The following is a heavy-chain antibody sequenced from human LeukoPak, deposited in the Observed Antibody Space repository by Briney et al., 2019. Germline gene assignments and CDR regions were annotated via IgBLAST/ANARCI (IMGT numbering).Heavy chain of an antibody. Sequence: GGSLRLSCAASGFTFSSYSMNWVRQAPGKGLEWVSSISSSSSYIYYADSVKGRFTISRDNAKNSLYLQMNSLRAEDTAVYYCARDPPSFVEMATIRSYWGQGTLVTVSS. V-gene: IGHV3-21*01. D-gene: IGHD5-24*01. CDR1: GFTFSSYS. CDR3: ARDPPSFVEMATIRSY. J-gene: IGHJ4*02. CDR2: ISSSSSYI.